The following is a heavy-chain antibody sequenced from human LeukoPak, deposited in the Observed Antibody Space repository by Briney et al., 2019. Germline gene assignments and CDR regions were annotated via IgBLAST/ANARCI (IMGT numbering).Heavy chain of an antibody. D-gene: IGHD2-2*02. CDR2: IIPVFGTA. V-gene: IGHV1-69*13. CDR1: GYTFTSYG. Sequence: GASVKVSCKASGYTFTSYGISWVRQAPGQGLEWMGGIIPVFGTANYAQKFQGRVTITADESTSTAYMELSSLRSEDTAVYYCARDRSIRVAAIPMYWFDPWGQGTLVTVSS. CDR3: ARDRSIRVAAIPMYWFDP. J-gene: IGHJ5*02.